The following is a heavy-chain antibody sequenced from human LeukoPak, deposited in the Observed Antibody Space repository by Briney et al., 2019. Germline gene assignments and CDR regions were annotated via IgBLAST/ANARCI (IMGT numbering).Heavy chain of an antibody. V-gene: IGHV1-69*06. CDR1: VDTFSSSA. CDR2: IIPIFGTA. J-gene: IGHJ4*02. Sequence: SVKVSCKASVDTFSSSAISWVRQAPGQGLEWMGGIIPIFGTANYAQKFQGRVSITADKSTSTAYMELSSLRSEDTAVYYCARLYAVAGIYYFDYWGQGTLVTVSS. CDR3: ARLYAVAGIYYFDY. D-gene: IGHD6-19*01.